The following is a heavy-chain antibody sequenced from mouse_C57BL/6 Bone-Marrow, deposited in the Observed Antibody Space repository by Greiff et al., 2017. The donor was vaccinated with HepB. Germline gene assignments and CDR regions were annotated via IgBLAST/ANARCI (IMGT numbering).Heavy chain of an antibody. J-gene: IGHJ2*01. CDR3: ARVEIYDGYGGRYFDY. D-gene: IGHD2-3*01. Sequence: VKLQESGAELVRPGASVKLSCKASGYTFTDYYINWVKQRPGQGLEWIARIYPGSGNTYYNEKFKGKATLTAEKSSSTAYMQLSSLTSEDSAVYFCARVEIYDGYGGRYFDYWGQGTTLTVSS. V-gene: IGHV1-76*01. CDR2: IYPGSGNT. CDR1: GYTFTDYY.